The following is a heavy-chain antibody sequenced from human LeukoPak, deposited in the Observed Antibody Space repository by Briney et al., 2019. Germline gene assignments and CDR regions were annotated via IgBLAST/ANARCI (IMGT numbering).Heavy chain of an antibody. J-gene: IGHJ4*02. CDR1: GFTFSSYG. D-gene: IGHD5-18*01. V-gene: IGHV3-30*02. CDR2: IRYDGSNK. CDR3: AKDLYGDTAFDY. Sequence: GGSLRLSCAAPGFTFSSYGMHWVRQAPGKGLEWVAFIRYDGSNKYYADSVKGRFTISRDNSKNTLYLQMNSLRAEDTAVYYCAKDLYGDTAFDYWGQGTLVTVSS.